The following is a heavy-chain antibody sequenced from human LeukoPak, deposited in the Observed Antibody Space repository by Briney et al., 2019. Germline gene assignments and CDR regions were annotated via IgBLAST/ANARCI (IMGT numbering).Heavy chain of an antibody. J-gene: IGHJ4*02. Sequence: PWGTLSLTCTVSGGSISNNYWRWVRQAPEKGLEWIGYISYDGINNYNPSLNSQVPIPLDTSRNHSSLKLRSVAAADTAVYYCARRRSVFECWGQG. CDR3: ARRRSVFEC. D-gene: IGHD4-17*01. V-gene: IGHV4-59*01. CDR2: ISYDGIN. CDR1: GGSISNNY.